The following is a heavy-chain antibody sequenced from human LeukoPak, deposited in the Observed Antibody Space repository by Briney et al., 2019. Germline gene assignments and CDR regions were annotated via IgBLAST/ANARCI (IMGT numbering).Heavy chain of an antibody. Sequence: GGSLRLSCAASGFTFSSYSMNWVRQAPGKGLERVSSISSSSSYIYYADSVKGRFTISRDNAKNSLYLQMNSLRAEDTAVYYCARDLGAHSKRLRYFDWLLWNWGQGTLVTVSS. CDR1: GFTFSSYS. CDR2: ISSSSSYI. D-gene: IGHD3-9*01. CDR3: ARDLGAHSKRLRYFDWLLWN. J-gene: IGHJ4*02. V-gene: IGHV3-21*01.